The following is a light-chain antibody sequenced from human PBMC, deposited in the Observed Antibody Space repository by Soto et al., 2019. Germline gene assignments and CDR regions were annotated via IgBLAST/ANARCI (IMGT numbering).Light chain of an antibody. Sequence: EIVMTQSPATLSVSAGERATLSCRASHGVSSNLAWYQQQPGQAPTLLIYGASTRATGIPARFSGSGSVTEFTPPISSLQSPDFAVYYCQQYNNWPLTFGRGTKVDIK. V-gene: IGKV3-15*01. CDR3: QQYNNWPLT. J-gene: IGKJ4*01. CDR1: HGVSSN. CDR2: GAS.